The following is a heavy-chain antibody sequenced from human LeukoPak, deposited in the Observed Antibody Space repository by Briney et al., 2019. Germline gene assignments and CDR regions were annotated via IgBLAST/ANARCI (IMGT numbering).Heavy chain of an antibody. J-gene: IGHJ6*02. D-gene: IGHD5-12*01. Sequence: VSVKVSCKASGYTFTGYYMHWVRQAPGQGLEWMGWINPNSGGTNYAQKFQGRVTMTRDTSISTAYMELSRLRSDDTAVYYCARGIVATSLHYYGMDVWGQGTTVTVSS. V-gene: IGHV1-2*02. CDR1: GYTFTGYY. CDR2: INPNSGGT. CDR3: ARGIVATSLHYYGMDV.